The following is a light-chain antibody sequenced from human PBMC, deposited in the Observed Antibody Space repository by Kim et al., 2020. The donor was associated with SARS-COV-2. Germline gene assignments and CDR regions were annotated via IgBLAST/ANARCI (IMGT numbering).Light chain of an antibody. J-gene: IGKJ2*01. CDR2: GAS. CDR1: QSVSSSN. V-gene: IGKV3-20*01. Sequence: SLSPGERAPLSCRASQSVSSSNFAWYQQRPGQAPRLLIYGASSRATAIPDRFSGSGSGTDFTLTISRLEPEDFAVYYCQRYGSSYTFGQGTKLDI. CDR3: QRYGSSYT.